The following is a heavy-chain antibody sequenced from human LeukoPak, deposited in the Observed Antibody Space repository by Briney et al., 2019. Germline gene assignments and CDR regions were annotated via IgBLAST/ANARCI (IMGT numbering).Heavy chain of an antibody. D-gene: IGHD1-26*01. CDR2: IKEGGSEK. Sequence: GGSLRLSCAASGFTFGNYWMIWVRQAPGKGLEWVAHIKEGGSEKYYADSAEGRFTISRDNAKNSLYLEMNGLRVEDTAVYYCARGGSRGSLDNWGQGALVTVSS. CDR1: GFTFGNYW. V-gene: IGHV3-7*04. CDR3: ARGGSRGSLDN. J-gene: IGHJ4*02.